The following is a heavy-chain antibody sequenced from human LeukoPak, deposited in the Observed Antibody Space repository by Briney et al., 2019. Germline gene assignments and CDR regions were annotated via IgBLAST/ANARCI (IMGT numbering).Heavy chain of an antibody. D-gene: IGHD1-1*01. Sequence: WMSWVRQAPGKGLEWVADIKPDGSDQYFVDSVKGRFAISRDNAKNSQYLQMNSLRVEDTAVYYCASGYARSARHQGDFWGQGTVVTVSS. CDR3: ASGYARSARHQGDF. J-gene: IGHJ4*02. CDR2: IKPDGSDQ. V-gene: IGHV3-7*01. CDR1: W.